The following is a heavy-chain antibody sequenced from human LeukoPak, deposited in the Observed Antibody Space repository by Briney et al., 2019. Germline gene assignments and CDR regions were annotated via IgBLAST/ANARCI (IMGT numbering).Heavy chain of an antibody. V-gene: IGHV3-21*04. J-gene: IGHJ4*02. Sequence: GGSLRLSCAASGFTFSDYSMNWVRQAPGKGLEWVSSISSSSSYIYYTDSVKGRFTISRDNAKNSLYLEMNSLRAEDTAVYYCAKDTLGYCSSTSCHGPDYWGQGTLVTASS. CDR3: AKDTLGYCSSTSCHGPDY. CDR1: GFTFSDYS. D-gene: IGHD2-2*01. CDR2: ISSSSSYI.